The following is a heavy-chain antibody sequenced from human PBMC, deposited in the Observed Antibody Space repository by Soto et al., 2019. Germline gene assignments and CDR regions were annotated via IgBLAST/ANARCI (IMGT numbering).Heavy chain of an antibody. CDR1: GFTFSSYA. J-gene: IGHJ6*02. CDR2: ISGSGGST. Sequence: GGSLRLSCAASGFTFSSYAMSWVRQAPGKGLEWVSAISGSGGSTYYADSVKGRFTISRDNSKNTLYLQMNSLRAEDTAVYYCAKDAGIAAAGTSYYYGMDVWGQGTTVTVSS. V-gene: IGHV3-23*01. D-gene: IGHD6-13*01. CDR3: AKDAGIAAAGTSYYYGMDV.